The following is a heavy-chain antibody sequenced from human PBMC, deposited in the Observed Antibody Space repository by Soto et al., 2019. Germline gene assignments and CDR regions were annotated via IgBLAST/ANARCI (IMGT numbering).Heavy chain of an antibody. Sequence: GESLKISCQGSGYIFNNYWIGWVRQMPGKGLEWMGITYPGDSDTRYSPSFQGQVTISADKSISTAYLQWSSLKASDTAMYYCARLAKIFYLDIWGHGTLVTVSS. CDR2: TYPGDSDT. V-gene: IGHV5-51*01. CDR3: ARLAKIFYLDI. D-gene: IGHD3-9*01. J-gene: IGHJ4*01. CDR1: GYIFNNYW.